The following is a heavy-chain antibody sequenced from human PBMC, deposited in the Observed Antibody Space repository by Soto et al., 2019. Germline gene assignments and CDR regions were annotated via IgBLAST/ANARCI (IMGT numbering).Heavy chain of an antibody. D-gene: IGHD4-17*01. CDR2: IYHSGST. V-gene: IGHV4-30-4*01. CDR3: ARRYGRYFDY. Sequence: SETLSLTSTVSGGSISSGNYYWSWIRQPPGKGLEWIGYIYHSGSTYYNPSLKSRVTISVDTSKNQFSLKVSSVTAADTAVYYCARRYGRYFDYWGQGTLVTVSS. CDR1: GGSISSGNYY. J-gene: IGHJ4*02.